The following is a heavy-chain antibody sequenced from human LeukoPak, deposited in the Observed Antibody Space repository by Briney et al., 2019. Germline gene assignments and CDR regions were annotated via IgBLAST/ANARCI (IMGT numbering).Heavy chain of an antibody. CDR3: ITDLMDV. CDR2: IKSKIDGGTT. CDR1: GFTFSNAW. Sequence: PGGSLRLSCAASGFTFSNAWMSWVRQAPGKGLEWVGRIKSKIDGGTTDYAAPVKGRFTVSRDDSKDMLYLQMNSLKTEDTAVYYCITDLMDVWGPGTTVTVSS. V-gene: IGHV3-15*01. J-gene: IGHJ6*02.